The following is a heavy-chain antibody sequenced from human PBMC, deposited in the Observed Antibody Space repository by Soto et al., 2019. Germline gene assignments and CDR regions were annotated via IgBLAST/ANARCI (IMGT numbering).Heavy chain of an antibody. J-gene: IGHJ4*02. CDR1: GYSFTNYG. CDR2: VSGYNGDT. D-gene: IGHD4-17*01. V-gene: IGHV1-18*01. Sequence: QIQLVQSGDEVKEPGASVRVSCKASGYSFTNYGISWVRQAPGQGLEWMGWVSGYNGDTKFAQKLHDRVTMTTDTSTSTAYMELRSLTSDDTAVYYCARDSTVTTNYFDSWGQGTLVTVSS. CDR3: ARDSTVTTNYFDS.